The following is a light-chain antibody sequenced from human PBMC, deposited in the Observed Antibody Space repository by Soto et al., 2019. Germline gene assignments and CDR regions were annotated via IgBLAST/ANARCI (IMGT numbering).Light chain of an antibody. Sequence: QSALTQPPSASGSPGQSVTISCTGTSSDVGAYNYVSWYQQHPGKAPKLMIYEVTKRPSGVPDRFSGSKSGNTASLTVFGLQAEDEADYYCSSYADSISVLFGGGTKVTVL. V-gene: IGLV2-8*01. J-gene: IGLJ3*02. CDR2: EVT. CDR3: SSYADSISVL. CDR1: SSDVGAYNY.